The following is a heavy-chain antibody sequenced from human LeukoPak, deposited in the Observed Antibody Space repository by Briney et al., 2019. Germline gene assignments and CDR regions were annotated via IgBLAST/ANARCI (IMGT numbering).Heavy chain of an antibody. D-gene: IGHD6-13*01. V-gene: IGHV3-23*01. CDR1: GFTFSTYA. CDR2: MSGNAGSI. CDR3: AKDIEPISTSWDASDV. Sequence: GGSLRLSCAASGFTFSTYAMSWVRQAPGKGLQWVSTMSGNAGSIYYADSVKGRFTISRDNSKNTLYLQMNSLRADDTAVYYCAKDIEPISTSWDASDVWGQGTMVTVSS. J-gene: IGHJ3*01.